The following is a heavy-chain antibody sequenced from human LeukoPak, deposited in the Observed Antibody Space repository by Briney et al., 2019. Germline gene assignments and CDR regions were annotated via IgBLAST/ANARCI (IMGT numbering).Heavy chain of an antibody. V-gene: IGHV4-61*02. J-gene: IGHJ3*02. CDR1: GGSISSGRYY. Sequence: SQTLSLTCTVSGGSISSGRYYWSWIRQPAGKGLEWIGRIYTSGSTNYNPSLKSRVTISVDTSKNQFSLKLSSVTAADTAVYYCARREGRNDGAFDIWGQGTMVTVSS. CDR2: IYTSGST. CDR3: ARREGRNDGAFDI. D-gene: IGHD1-1*01.